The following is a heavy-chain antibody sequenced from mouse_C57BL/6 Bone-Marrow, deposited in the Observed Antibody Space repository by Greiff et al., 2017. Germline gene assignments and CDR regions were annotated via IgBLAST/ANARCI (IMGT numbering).Heavy chain of an antibody. D-gene: IGHD1-1*01. J-gene: IGHJ1*03. Sequence: QVQLQQSGAELVKPGASVKLSCKASGYTFTSYWMQWVKQRPGQGLEWIGEIDPFDSYTNYNQKFKGKAPLTVDTSSSTAYMQLSSLTSEDSAVYYCARHYGRGFDVWGTGTTVTVSS. CDR2: IDPFDSYT. CDR3: ARHYGRGFDV. V-gene: IGHV1-50*01. CDR1: GYTFTSYW.